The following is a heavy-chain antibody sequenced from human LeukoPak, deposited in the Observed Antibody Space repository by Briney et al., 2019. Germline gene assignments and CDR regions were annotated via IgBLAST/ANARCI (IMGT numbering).Heavy chain of an antibody. Sequence: SETLSLTCTVSGGSTSSSDYYWGWIRQPPGKDLEWIGSIYYSGSTYYSPSLKSRVTISVDTSKNQFSLKLSSVTAADTAVYYCARYCSGGSCLGSGDYWGQGTLVTVSS. V-gene: IGHV4-39*07. CDR3: ARYCSGGSCLGSGDY. J-gene: IGHJ4*02. D-gene: IGHD2-15*01. CDR1: GGSTSSSDYY. CDR2: IYYSGST.